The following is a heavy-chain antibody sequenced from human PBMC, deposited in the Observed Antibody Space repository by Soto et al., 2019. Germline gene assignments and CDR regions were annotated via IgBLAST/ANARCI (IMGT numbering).Heavy chain of an antibody. V-gene: IGHV6-1*01. CDR1: GCSVSDNSAA. CDR2: TYYRSKWCN. D-gene: IGHD2-2*01. J-gene: IGHJ4*02. CDR3: ARAFPNMGGSSTSLAY. Sequence: SQTLSITCAISGCSVSDNSAAWNWIRQSPSRGLEWLGSTYYRSKWCNDYAVCVKIRITVAPDTSKNQFSLHLNSVTPADTAVYYCARAFPNMGGSSTSLAYGGKGTSVPVSS.